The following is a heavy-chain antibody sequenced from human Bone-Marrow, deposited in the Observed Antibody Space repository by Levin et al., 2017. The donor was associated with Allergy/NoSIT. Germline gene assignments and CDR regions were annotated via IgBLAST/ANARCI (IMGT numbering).Heavy chain of an antibody. V-gene: IGHV3-49*03. CDR3: TRESVTMVRGVIIHYYYGMDV. J-gene: IGHJ6*02. D-gene: IGHD3-10*01. CDR2: IRSKAYGGTT. CDR1: GFTFGDYA. Sequence: PGGSLRLSCTASGFTFGDYAMSWFRQAPGKGLEWVGFIRSKAYGGTTEYAASVKGRFTISRDDSKSIAYLQMNSLKTEDTAVYYCTRESVTMVRGVIIHYYYGMDVWGQGTTVTVSS.